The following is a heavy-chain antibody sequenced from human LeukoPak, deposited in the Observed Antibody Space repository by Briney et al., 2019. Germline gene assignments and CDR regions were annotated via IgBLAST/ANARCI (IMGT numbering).Heavy chain of an antibody. CDR1: GFPFTNAW. D-gene: IGHD3-3*02. J-gene: IGHJ1*01. CDR2: IKSKTDGGTT. CDR3: AKDPEAFSSGMEYFQH. V-gene: IGHV3-15*01. Sequence: GSLRLSCVASGFPFTNAWMSWVRQAPGRGLEWVGRIKSKTDGGTTDCAAPVKGRFTISRDDSKNTLYLQMNSLRAEDTAVYYCAKDPEAFSSGMEYFQHWGQGTLVTVSS.